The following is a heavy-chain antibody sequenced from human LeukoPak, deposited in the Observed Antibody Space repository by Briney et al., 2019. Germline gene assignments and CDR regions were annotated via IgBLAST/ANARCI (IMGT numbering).Heavy chain of an antibody. CDR3: ARNSPALYYDY. CDR2: IYYSGST. CDR1: GGSISSYY. Sequence: SETLSLTCTVSGGSISSYYWSWIRQPPGKGLEWIGYIYYSGSTNYNPSLKSRVTISVDTSKNQFSLKLCSVTAADTAVYYCARNSPALYYDYWGQGTLVTVSS. J-gene: IGHJ4*02. D-gene: IGHD2-21*01. V-gene: IGHV4-59*01.